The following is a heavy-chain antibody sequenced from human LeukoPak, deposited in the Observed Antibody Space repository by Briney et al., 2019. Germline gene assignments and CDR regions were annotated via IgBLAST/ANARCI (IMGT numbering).Heavy chain of an antibody. CDR2: INPNNGAT. J-gene: IGHJ4*02. V-gene: IGHV1-2*02. CDR3: ARYNWNDVVSALDS. D-gene: IGHD1-1*01. CDR1: GYTFSGYN. Sequence: ASVKVSCKASGYTFSGYNIHWVRQAPGQGLEWMGWINPNNGATHYAQTFQGGVTMTRDTSITTFYMELSSLRSDDTACYHCARYNWNDVVSALDSWGQGTLVTVSS.